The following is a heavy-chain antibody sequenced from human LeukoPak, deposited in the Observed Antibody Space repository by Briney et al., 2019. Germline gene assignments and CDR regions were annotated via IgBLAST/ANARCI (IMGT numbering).Heavy chain of an antibody. CDR3: ARVRIAARGGGGD. D-gene: IGHD6-25*01. CDR1: GGSISSYY. J-gene: IGHJ4*02. CDR2: IYYSGST. V-gene: IGHV4-59*01. Sequence: SETLSLTCTVSGGSISSYYWSWIRQPPGKGLEWIGYIYYSGSTNYNPSLKSRVTISVDTSKNQFSLKLSSVTAADTAVYYCARVRIAARGGGGDWGQGTLVTVSS.